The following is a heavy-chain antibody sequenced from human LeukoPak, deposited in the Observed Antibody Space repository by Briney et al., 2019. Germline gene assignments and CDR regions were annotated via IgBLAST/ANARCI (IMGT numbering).Heavy chain of an antibody. CDR3: ANTYCSGGGCYWAFDY. D-gene: IGHD2-15*01. CDR2: ISSSSDYI. Sequence: GGSLRLSCAASGFTFSSYIMNWVRQAPGKGLEWVSSISSSSDYIYYADSMKGRFTISRDNAKNSLYLQMNSLRAEDTAVYYCANTYCSGGGCYWAFDYWGQGTLVTVSS. CDR1: GFTFSSYI. J-gene: IGHJ4*02. V-gene: IGHV3-21*01.